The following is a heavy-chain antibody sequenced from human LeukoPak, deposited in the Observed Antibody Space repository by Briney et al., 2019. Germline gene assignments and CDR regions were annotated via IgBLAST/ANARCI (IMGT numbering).Heavy chain of an antibody. CDR1: VFRLTDYY. CDR3: ARVRGNSCDY. Sequence: GASVTVSCKSSVFRLTDYYFHSVRQAPGHGLEWMGWIRGDTGDTDSPQKFQGRVTMTRDTSMNTAYMELSRLTFDDTAMYFCARVRGNSCDYWGQGTLVTVSS. J-gene: IGHJ4*02. D-gene: IGHD6-13*01. V-gene: IGHV1-2*02. CDR2: IRGDTGDT.